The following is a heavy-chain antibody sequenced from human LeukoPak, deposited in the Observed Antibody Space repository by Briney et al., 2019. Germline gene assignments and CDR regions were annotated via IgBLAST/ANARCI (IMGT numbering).Heavy chain of an antibody. Sequence: SQTLSPTCAISGDSVLSNSSTWNWIRQSPSRGLEWLGRTYYWSKWYNDYAPSLKSRLTIDRDTSKNHFSLQLSSVTPEDTAIYFCVRERLTPRLGGDAYFYMDVWGKGTTVTVS. CDR1: GDSVLSNSST. V-gene: IGHV6-1*01. CDR2: TYYWSKWYN. D-gene: IGHD4-17*01. J-gene: IGHJ6*03. CDR3: VRERLTPRLGGDAYFYMDV.